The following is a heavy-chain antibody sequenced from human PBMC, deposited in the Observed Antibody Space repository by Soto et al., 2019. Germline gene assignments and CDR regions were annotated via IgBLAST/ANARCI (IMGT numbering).Heavy chain of an antibody. D-gene: IGHD2-8*01. CDR2: IIPIFGTA. CDR3: AKNGQPPYYYYGLDV. V-gene: IGHV1-69*13. Sequence: SVKVSCKASGGTFSSYAISWVRQAPGQGLEWMGGIIPIFGTANYAQKFQGRVTITADESTSTAFMELSSLRSEDTAVYYCAKNGQPPYYYYGLDVWGQGTKVTVSS. CDR1: GGTFSSYA. J-gene: IGHJ6*02.